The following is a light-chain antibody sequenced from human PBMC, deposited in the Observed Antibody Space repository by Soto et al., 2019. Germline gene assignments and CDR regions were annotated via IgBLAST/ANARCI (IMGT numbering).Light chain of an antibody. CDR1: SSNIGSNT. CDR2: SNN. V-gene: IGLV1-44*01. CDR3: AAWDDSLNGRV. J-gene: IGLJ3*02. Sequence: QLVLTQPPSASGTPGQRVTISCSGSSSNIGSNTVNWYQQLPGTAPKPLIYSNNQRPSGVPDRFSGSKSGTSASLAISGLQSEDEADYYCAAWDDSLNGRVFGGGTKVTVL.